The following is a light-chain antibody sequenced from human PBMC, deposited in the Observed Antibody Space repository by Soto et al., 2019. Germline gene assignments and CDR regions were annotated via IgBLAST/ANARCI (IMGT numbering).Light chain of an antibody. CDR2: GAS. Sequence: EIVLTQSPGTLSVSPGERATLSCRASQSVSSNYLAWYQQKLGQAPRLLIYGASSRATGIPDRFSGSGSGTDFTLTISRLEPEDFAVYYCQQYGSSPPDFGGGTKVEIK. CDR3: QQYGSSPPD. V-gene: IGKV3-20*01. J-gene: IGKJ4*01. CDR1: QSVSSNY.